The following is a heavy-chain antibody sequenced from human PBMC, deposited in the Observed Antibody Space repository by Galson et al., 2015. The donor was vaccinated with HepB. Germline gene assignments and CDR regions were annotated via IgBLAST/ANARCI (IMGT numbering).Heavy chain of an antibody. J-gene: IGHJ6*02. CDR1: GYTFTSYG. Sequence: SVKVSCKASGYTFTSYGISWVRQAPGQGLEWMGWISAYNGNTNYAQKLQGRVTMTTDTSTSTAYMELRSLRSDDTAVYYCARDPPYYYGSGPSHYYYGMDVWGQGTTVTVSS. CDR2: ISAYNGNT. D-gene: IGHD3-10*01. CDR3: ARDPPYYYGSGPSHYYYGMDV. V-gene: IGHV1-18*01.